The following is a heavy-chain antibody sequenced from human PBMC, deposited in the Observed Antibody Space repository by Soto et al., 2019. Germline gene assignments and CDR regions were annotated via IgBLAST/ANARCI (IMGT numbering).Heavy chain of an antibody. D-gene: IGHD2-2*01. V-gene: IGHV3-33*01. Sequence: QVQLVESGGGVVQPGRSLRLSCAASGFTFSSYGMHWVRQAPGKGLEWVAVIWYDGSNKYYADSVKGRFTISRDNSKNPLYLQMNSLRAEDTAVYYCARDRGCISTTCYRYYYAMDVWGQGTTVTVSS. CDR2: IWYDGSNK. CDR3: ARDRGCISTTCYRYYYAMDV. J-gene: IGHJ6*02. CDR1: GFTFSSYG.